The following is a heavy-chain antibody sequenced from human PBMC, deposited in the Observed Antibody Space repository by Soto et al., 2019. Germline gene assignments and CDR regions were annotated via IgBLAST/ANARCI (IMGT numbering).Heavy chain of an antibody. Sequence: GASVKLSCKASVYTFNSCGISWVRQDPGQGLERMGWISAYNGNTNYAQKLQGRVTMTTDTSTSTAYMELRSLRSDDTAVYYCAGDYYDSSGYLGSSRWGQGTLVTVSS. V-gene: IGHV1-18*01. CDR2: ISAYNGNT. CDR1: VYTFNSCG. J-gene: IGHJ4*02. CDR3: AGDYYDSSGYLGSSR. D-gene: IGHD3-22*01.